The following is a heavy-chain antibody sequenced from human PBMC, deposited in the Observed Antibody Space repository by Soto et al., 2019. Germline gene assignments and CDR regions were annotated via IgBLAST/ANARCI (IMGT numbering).Heavy chain of an antibody. CDR2: IWYDGIHE. J-gene: IGHJ4*02. D-gene: IGHD6-19*01. V-gene: IGHV3-33*01. CDR1: RFTFSASGFRFSNFG. Sequence: QVQLVESGGGVVQPGRSLRLSCAASRFTFSASGFRFSNFGMHWVRQAPGKGLEWVTVIWYDGIHEYYVDSVKGLFTISRDKYTKTFDLQMNGLRVEDTAEYYRASEVGVGSVAGILRLWGQGTLVTVSS. CDR3: ASEVGVGSVAGILRL.